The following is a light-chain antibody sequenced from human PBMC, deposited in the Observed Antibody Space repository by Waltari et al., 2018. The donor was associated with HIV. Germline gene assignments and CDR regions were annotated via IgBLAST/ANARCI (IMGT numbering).Light chain of an antibody. CDR2: DAS. V-gene: IGKV1-33*01. J-gene: IGKJ3*01. CDR3: QQYHSQFT. Sequence: DIQMTQSPSSLSASVSDRVTITCQATQDIGYYLNWYQQKPGEAPRLLIYDASRLRPGVPSRFSGGGSGTDFTLTISSLQPEDIATYYCQQYHSQFTFGPGTKVHIK. CDR1: QDIGYY.